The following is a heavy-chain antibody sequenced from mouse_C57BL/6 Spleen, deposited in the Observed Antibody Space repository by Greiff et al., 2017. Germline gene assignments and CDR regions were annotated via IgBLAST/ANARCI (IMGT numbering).Heavy chain of an antibody. CDR3: ARTNYYAIDY. CDR2: IYPGDGDT. Sequence: QVQLKESGAELVKPGASVKISCKASGYAFSSYWMNWVKQRPGKGLEWIGQIYPGDGDTNYNGKFKGKATLTADKSSSTAYMQLSSLTAEDSAVYFCARTNYYAIDYWGQGTSVTVSS. J-gene: IGHJ4*01. V-gene: IGHV1-80*01. CDR1: GYAFSSYW.